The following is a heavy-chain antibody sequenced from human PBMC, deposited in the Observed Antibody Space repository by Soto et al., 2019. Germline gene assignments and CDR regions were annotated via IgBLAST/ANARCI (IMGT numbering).Heavy chain of an antibody. D-gene: IGHD2-8*01. CDR3: SGLAVMERGYDAFDI. J-gene: IGHJ3*02. CDR1: GYTFTSYG. Sequence: QVQLVQSGAEVKKPGASVKVSCKASGYTFTSYGISWVRQAPGQGLEWMGWISAYNGNTNYAQKLQGRVTMTTDTTTSEADKELRSLRSDDTAVDYCSGLAVMERGYDAFDIWGQGTMVTVSS. CDR2: ISAYNGNT. V-gene: IGHV1-18*01.